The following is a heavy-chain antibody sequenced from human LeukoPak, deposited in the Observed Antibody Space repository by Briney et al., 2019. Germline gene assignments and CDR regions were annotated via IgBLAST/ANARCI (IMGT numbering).Heavy chain of an antibody. J-gene: IGHJ4*02. CDR1: GFTFSSYG. CDR3: AKGDDYYDSSGYGY. Sequence: PGGSLRLSCAASGFTFSSYGMHWVRQAPGKGLEGVAFIRYDGSNKYYADSVKGRFTISRDNSKNTLYLQMNSLRAEDTAVYYCAKGDDYYDSSGYGYWGQGTLVTVSS. V-gene: IGHV3-30*02. CDR2: IRYDGSNK. D-gene: IGHD3-22*01.